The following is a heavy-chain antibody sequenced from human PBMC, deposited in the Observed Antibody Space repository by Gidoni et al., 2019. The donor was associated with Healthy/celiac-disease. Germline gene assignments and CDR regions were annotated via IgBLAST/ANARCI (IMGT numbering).Heavy chain of an antibody. CDR1: GFTFSSYS. CDR2: ISSSSSTI. J-gene: IGHJ6*02. V-gene: IGHV3-48*02. CDR3: ARDYSSSSHFYYYYGMDV. Sequence: EVQLVESGGGLVQPGGSLSLSCAASGFTFSSYSMNWVRQAPGKGLEWVSYISSSSSTIYYADSVKGRFTISRDNAKNSLYLQMNSLRDEDTAVYYCARDYSSSSHFYYYYGMDVWGQGTTVTVSS. D-gene: IGHD6-6*01.